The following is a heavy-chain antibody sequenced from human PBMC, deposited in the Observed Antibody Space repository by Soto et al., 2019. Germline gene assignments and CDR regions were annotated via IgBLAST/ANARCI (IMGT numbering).Heavy chain of an antibody. J-gene: IGHJ4*02. V-gene: IGHV4-30-2*01. CDR2: IYHSGST. CDR1: GGSISSGGYS. D-gene: IGHD3-22*01. Sequence: SETLSLTCAVSGGSISSGGYSWSWIRQPPGKGLEWIGYIYHSGSTYYNPSLKSRVTISVDRSKNQFSLKLSSVTAADTAVYYCASAYYYDSSGYLYYFDYWGQGTLVTVSS. CDR3: ASAYYYDSSGYLYYFDY.